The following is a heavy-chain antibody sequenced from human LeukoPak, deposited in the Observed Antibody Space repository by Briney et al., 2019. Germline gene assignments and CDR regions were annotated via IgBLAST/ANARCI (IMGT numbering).Heavy chain of an antibody. CDR3: ARRHPDTAMVRDAFDI. D-gene: IGHD5-18*01. CDR2: IYHGDSDT. CDR1: GYSFPSYW. J-gene: IGHJ3*02. V-gene: IGHV5-51*01. Sequence: GESLNLSCKGSGYSFPSYWLGWVRPMPGKGLEWMGIIYHGDSDTRYSPSFQGQVTISADKSISTAYLQWSSLKASDTAVYYCARRHPDTAMVRDAFDIWGQGTMVTVSS.